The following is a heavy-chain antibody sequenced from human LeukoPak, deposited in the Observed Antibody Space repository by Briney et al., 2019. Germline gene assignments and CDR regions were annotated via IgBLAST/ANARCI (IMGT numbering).Heavy chain of an antibody. D-gene: IGHD6-6*01. CDR1: GVTFSSYS. J-gene: IGHJ4*02. V-gene: IGHV3-21*01. CDR3: AREGRSIAARDFDY. CDR2: ISSSSSYI. Sequence: PGGSLRLSCAASGVTFSSYSMNWVRQAPGKGLEWVSSISSSSSYIYYADSVKGRSTISRDNAKNSLYLQMNSLRAEDTAVYYCAREGRSIAARDFDYWGQGTLVTVSS.